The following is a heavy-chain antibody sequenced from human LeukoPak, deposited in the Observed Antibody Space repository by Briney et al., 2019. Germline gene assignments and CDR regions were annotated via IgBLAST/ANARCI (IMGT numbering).Heavy chain of an antibody. CDR3: ARPLSFPYDFWSGYRNDAFDI. J-gene: IGHJ3*02. Sequence: PSETLSLTCTVSGGSISSSSYYWRWIRQPPGKGLEWIGSIYYSGSTYYNPSLKSPVPISVDTSKNQFSLKLSSVTAADTAVYYCARPLSFPYDFWSGYRNDAFDIWGQGTMVTVSS. D-gene: IGHD3-3*01. V-gene: IGHV4-39*01. CDR1: GGSISSSSYY. CDR2: IYYSGST.